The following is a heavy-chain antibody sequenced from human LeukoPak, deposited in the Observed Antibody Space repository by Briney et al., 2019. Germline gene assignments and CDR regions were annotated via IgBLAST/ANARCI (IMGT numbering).Heavy chain of an antibody. V-gene: IGHV1-2*02. D-gene: IGHD1-26*01. Sequence: ASVKVSCKASGYTFTGYYMHWVRQAPGQGLEWMGWINPNSGGTNYAQKFQGRVTMTRDTSISTAYMELSRLRSDDTAVYYCARVEWELGPYYFDYWGQGTLVTVSP. CDR3: ARVEWELGPYYFDY. CDR2: INPNSGGT. CDR1: GYTFTGYY. J-gene: IGHJ4*02.